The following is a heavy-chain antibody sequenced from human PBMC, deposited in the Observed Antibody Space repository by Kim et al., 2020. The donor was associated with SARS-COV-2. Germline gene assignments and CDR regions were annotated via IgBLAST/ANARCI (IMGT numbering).Heavy chain of an antibody. V-gene: IGHV3-9*01. CDR3: AKDIPGSSLGHAFDI. CDR1: GFTFDDYA. CDR2: ISWNSGSI. J-gene: IGHJ3*02. Sequence: GGSLRLSCAASGFTFDDYAMHWVRQAPGKGLEWVSGISWNSGSIGYADSVKGRFTISRDNAKNSLYLQMNSLRAEDTALYYCAKDIPGSSLGHAFDIWGQGTMVTVSS. D-gene: IGHD1-26*01.